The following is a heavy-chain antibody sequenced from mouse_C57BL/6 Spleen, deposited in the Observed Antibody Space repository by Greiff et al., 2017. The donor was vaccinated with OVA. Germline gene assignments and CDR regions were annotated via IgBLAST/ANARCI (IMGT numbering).Heavy chain of an antibody. CDR2: IYPGDGDT. Sequence: QVQLKESGAELVKPGASVKISCKASGYAFSSYWMNWVKQRPGKGLEWIGQIYPGDGDTNYNGKFKGKATLTADKSSSTAYMQLSSLTSEDSAVYFCARVTTVVGMDYWGKGTSVTVSS. D-gene: IGHD1-1*01. CDR3: ARVTTVVGMDY. V-gene: IGHV1-80*01. CDR1: GYAFSSYW. J-gene: IGHJ4*01.